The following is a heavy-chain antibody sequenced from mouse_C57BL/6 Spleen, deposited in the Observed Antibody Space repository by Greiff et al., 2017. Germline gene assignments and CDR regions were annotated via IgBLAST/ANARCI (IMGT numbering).Heavy chain of an antibody. CDR2: ILPGSGST. V-gene: IGHV1-9*01. J-gene: IGHJ4*01. Sequence: QVQLQQSGAELMKPGASVKLSCKATGYTFTGYWIEWVKQRPGHGLEWIGEILPGSGSTNYNEKFKGKATFTADTSSNTAYMQLSSLTTEDSAIYYCARYVTTVVATYYYAMGYWGQGTSVTVSS. CDR3: ARYVTTVVATYYYAMGY. D-gene: IGHD1-1*01. CDR1: GYTFTGYW.